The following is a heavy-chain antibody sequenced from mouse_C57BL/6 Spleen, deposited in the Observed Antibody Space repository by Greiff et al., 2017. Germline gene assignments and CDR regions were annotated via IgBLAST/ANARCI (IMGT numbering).Heavy chain of an antibody. V-gene: IGHV1-55*01. J-gene: IGHJ3*01. CDR2: IYPGSGST. D-gene: IGHD1-1*01. CDR3: ASSYYYGSSSRFWFAY. CDR1: GYTFTSYW. Sequence: QVQLQQPGAELVKPGASVKMSCKASGYTFTSYWITWVKQRPGQGLEWIGDIYPGSGSTNYNEKFKSKATLTVDTSSNTAYMQLSSLTSEDSAVYYCASSYYYGSSSRFWFAYWGQGTLVTVSA.